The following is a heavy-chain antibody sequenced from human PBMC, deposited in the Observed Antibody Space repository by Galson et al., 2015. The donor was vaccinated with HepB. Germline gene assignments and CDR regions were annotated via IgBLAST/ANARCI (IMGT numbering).Heavy chain of an antibody. V-gene: IGHV4-4*02. CDR2: ISHRGST. CDR3: ARDRGDFWSGYYVPHDAFGI. J-gene: IGHJ3*02. Sequence: SETLSLTCAVSGGSISSSNWWSWVRQPPGKGLEWIGEISHRGSTNYNPSLQSRVTISVDKSKNQFSLKLNSVTAADTAVYYCARDRGDFWSGYYVPHDAFGIWGQGTMVTVSS. D-gene: IGHD3-3*01. CDR1: GGSISSSNW.